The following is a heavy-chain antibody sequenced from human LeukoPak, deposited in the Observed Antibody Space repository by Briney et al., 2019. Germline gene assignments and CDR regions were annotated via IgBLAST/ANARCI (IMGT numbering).Heavy chain of an antibody. Sequence: GGSLRLSXAASGFTFSSYGMHWVRQAPGKGLEWVAFIRYDRSNKYYADSVKGRFTISRDNSKNTLYLQMNSLRAEDTAVYYCAKDWYDSSGYYYNYFDYWGQGTLVTVSS. CDR2: IRYDRSNK. D-gene: IGHD3-22*01. V-gene: IGHV3-30*02. CDR3: AKDWYDSSGYYYNYFDY. J-gene: IGHJ4*02. CDR1: GFTFSSYG.